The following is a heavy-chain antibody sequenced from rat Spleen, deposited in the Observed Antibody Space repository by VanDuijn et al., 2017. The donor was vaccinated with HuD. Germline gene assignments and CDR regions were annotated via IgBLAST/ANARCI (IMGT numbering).Heavy chain of an antibody. D-gene: IGHD5-1*01. Sequence: EVQLVESGGGLVQPGRSLKLSCVASGFTFNNYWMTWIRQAPGKGLEWVASISIGGSNTYYRDSVKGRFTISRDNANSTLYLQMDSLRSEDTATYYCTRRLTGSWGQGVMVTVSS. V-gene: IGHV5-31*01. CDR1: GFTFNNYW. J-gene: IGHJ2*01. CDR2: ISIGGSNT. CDR3: TRRLTGS.